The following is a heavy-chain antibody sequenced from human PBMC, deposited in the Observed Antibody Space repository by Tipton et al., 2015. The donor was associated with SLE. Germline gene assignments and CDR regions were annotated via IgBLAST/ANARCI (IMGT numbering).Heavy chain of an antibody. CDR3: ARRSISVTIGPGRFDP. V-gene: IGHV4-39*01. Sequence: TLSLTCTVSGGSISSSSYYWGWIRQPPGKGLEWIGSTYYSGSTYYNPSLKSRVTISVDTSKNQFSLKLSSVTAADTAVYYCARRSISVTIGPGRFDPWGQGTLVTVSS. CDR1: GGSISSSSYY. CDR2: TYYSGST. J-gene: IGHJ5*02. D-gene: IGHD3-3*01.